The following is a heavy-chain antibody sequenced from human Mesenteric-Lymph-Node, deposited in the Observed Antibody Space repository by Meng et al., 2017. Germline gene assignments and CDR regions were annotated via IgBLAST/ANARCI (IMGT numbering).Heavy chain of an antibody. CDR2: IYPGDSDT. D-gene: IGHD4-17*01. J-gene: IGHJ4*02. CDR3: ARLYGDYFDY. Sequence: GESLKIPCKVSGYIFTNYWIGWVRQMPGKGLEWMGIIYPGDSDTRYSPSFQGQVTISPDKSISTAYLQWSSLRASDTAIYYCARLYGDYFDYWGQGTLVTVSS. V-gene: IGHV5-51*01. CDR1: GYIFTNYW.